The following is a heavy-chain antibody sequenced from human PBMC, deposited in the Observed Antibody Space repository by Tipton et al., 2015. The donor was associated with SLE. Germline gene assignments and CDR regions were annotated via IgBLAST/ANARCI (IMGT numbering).Heavy chain of an antibody. CDR2: ISYNGRSK. D-gene: IGHD4-17*01. CDR3: ARERLRVAVY. V-gene: IGHV3-30*04. J-gene: IGHJ4*02. CDR1: GFTFSSFA. Sequence: SLRLSCAASGFTFSSFAMHWVRQAPGKGLEWVAVISYNGRSKYYADSVRGRFTVSRDSAKNSLYLQMSSLRAEDTAVYYCARERLRVAVYWGQGTLVAVSS.